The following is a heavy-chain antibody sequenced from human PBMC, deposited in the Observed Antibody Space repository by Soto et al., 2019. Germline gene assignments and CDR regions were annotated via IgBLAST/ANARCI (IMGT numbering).Heavy chain of an antibody. CDR1: GFTFSSYG. CDR2: ISYDGSNK. CDR3: AKDSLDIVVVPAAGTHFDY. J-gene: IGHJ4*02. V-gene: IGHV3-30*18. D-gene: IGHD2-2*01. Sequence: PGGSLRLSCAASGFTFSSYGMHWVRQAPGKGLEWVAVISYDGSNKYYADSVKGRFTISRDNSKNTLYLQMNSLRAEDTAVYYCAKDSLDIVVVPAAGTHFDYWGQGTLVTVSS.